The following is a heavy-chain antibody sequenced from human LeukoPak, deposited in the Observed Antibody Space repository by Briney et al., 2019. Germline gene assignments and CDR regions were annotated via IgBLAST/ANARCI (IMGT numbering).Heavy chain of an antibody. Sequence: PGGSLRLSCAASGFTFSGFEMNWVRQAPGKGLEWVSYISSSGDIIYYADSVKGRFTISRDNAKNSLYLQMNSLRAEDTAIYYCARGHPLWFGELLNFDYWGQGTLVTVSS. CDR1: GFTFSGFE. V-gene: IGHV3-48*03. CDR2: ISSSGDII. D-gene: IGHD3-10*01. CDR3: ARGHPLWFGELLNFDY. J-gene: IGHJ4*02.